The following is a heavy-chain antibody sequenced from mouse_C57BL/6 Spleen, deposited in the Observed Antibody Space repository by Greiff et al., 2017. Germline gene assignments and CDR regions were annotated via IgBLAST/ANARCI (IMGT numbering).Heavy chain of an antibody. CDR3: ARGDGDY. D-gene: IGHD2-3*01. J-gene: IGHJ4*01. V-gene: IGHV1-69*01. CDR1: GYTFTSYW. Sequence: QVHVKQPGAELVMPGASVKLSCKASGYTFTSYWMHWVKQRPGQGLEWIGEIDPSDSYTNYNQKFKGKSTLTVDKSSSTAYMQLSSLTSEDSAVYYCARGDGDYWGQGTSVTVSS. CDR2: IDPSDSYT.